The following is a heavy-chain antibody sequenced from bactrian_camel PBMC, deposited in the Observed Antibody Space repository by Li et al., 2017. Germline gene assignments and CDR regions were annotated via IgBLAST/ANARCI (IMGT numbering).Heavy chain of an antibody. CDR2: IDTDDGST. V-gene: IGHV3S1*01. CDR3: AADPFSCARVAAMRLRREEYGY. Sequence: QVQLVESGGGSVQTGGSLRLSCAASGYSASAYCLAWFRQAPGKAREGVAGIDTDDGSTTYADSVKGRFIISRDNAKNTLALQMNSLKPEDTGMYICAADPFSCARVAAMRLRREEYGYWGQGTQVTVS. D-gene: IGHD1*01. J-gene: IGHJ4*01. CDR1: GYSASAYC.